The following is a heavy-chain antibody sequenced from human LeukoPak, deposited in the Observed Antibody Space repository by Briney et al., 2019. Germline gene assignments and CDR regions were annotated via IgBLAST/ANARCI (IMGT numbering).Heavy chain of an antibody. D-gene: IGHD6-19*01. Sequence: PGGSLRLSCADSGFSFSSYEMNWVRQAPGKGLEWISYISSSGSITFYADSEKGRFTISRDNARNSLYLQMNSLRAEDTAVYYCASTRSTSDWYTRGFEYWGQGTLVTVPS. CDR3: ASTRSTSDWYTRGFEY. CDR1: GFSFSSYE. J-gene: IGHJ4*02. V-gene: IGHV3-48*03. CDR2: ISSSGSIT.